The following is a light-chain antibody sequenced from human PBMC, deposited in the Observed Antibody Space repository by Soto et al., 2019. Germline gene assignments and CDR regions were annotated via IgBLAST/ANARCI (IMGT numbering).Light chain of an antibody. V-gene: IGKV1-39*01. Sequence: DIQMTQSPSSLSASVEDRVIITCRASQSISNHLNWYQQKPGKAPKLLIIAASSLQSGVPSRFSGSRSGPDFTLTIRRLEPEDFAVYYCQQYGSSPSWTFGQGTKVEIK. CDR3: QQYGSSPSWT. J-gene: IGKJ1*01. CDR1: QSISNH. CDR2: AAS.